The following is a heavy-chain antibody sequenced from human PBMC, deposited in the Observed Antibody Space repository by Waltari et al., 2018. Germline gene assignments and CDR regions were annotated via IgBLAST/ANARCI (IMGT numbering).Heavy chain of an antibody. CDR3: ARGRVVGIAPWPEDYFDY. V-gene: IGHV4-38-2*01. CDR2: IYHSGGT. Sequence: QVQLQESGPGLVKPSETLSLTCAVSGYSISSGYYWGWIRQPPGKGLKWIGCIYHSGGTYYSPSLKGRVSISVDTSKNQFTRKLSSVTAADTAVYDCARGRVVGIAPWPEDYFDYWGQGTLVTVSS. J-gene: IGHJ4*02. CDR1: GYSISSGYY. D-gene: IGHD2-21*01.